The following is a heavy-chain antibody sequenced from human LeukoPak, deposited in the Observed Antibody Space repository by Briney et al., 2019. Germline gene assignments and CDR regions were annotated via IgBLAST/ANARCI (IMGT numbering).Heavy chain of an antibody. Sequence: ASVKVSCKASGYTFTGYYMHWVRQAPGQGLEWMGWINPNSGGTNYAQKFQGRVTMTRDTSISTAYMELSSLRSEDTAVYYCARGRVMITFGGVIADYYYYGMDVWGQGTTVTVSS. CDR2: INPNSGGT. J-gene: IGHJ6*02. V-gene: IGHV1-2*02. CDR1: GYTFTGYY. D-gene: IGHD3-16*02. CDR3: ARGRVMITFGGVIADYYYYGMDV.